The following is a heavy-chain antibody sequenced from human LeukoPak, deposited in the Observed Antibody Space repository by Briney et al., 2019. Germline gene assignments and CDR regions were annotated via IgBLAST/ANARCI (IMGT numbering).Heavy chain of an antibody. CDR2: IYYSGST. CDR3: ARDSQPAAGFAFDI. D-gene: IGHD6-13*01. CDR1: GGSISSGGYY. Sequence: PSQTLSLTCTVSGGSISSGGYYWSWLRQHPGKGLEWIGYIYYSGSTYYNPSLKSRVTISVDTSKNQFSLKLSSVTAADTAVYYCARDSQPAAGFAFDIWGQGTMVTVSS. J-gene: IGHJ3*02. V-gene: IGHV4-31*03.